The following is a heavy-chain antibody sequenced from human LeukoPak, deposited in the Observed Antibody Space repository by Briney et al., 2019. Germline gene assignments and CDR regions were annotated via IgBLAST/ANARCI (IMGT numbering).Heavy chain of an antibody. D-gene: IGHD2-2*01. CDR2: ISSGGTTI. V-gene: IGHV3-48*02. CDR1: GFTFSSYT. CDR3: ARLPAISCYVGGDHDICLDH. Sequence: GGSLRLSCTASGFTFSSYTMNWVRQAPGKGLEWVSYISSGGTTIRYADSVKGRFTIARDNAKNSLYLQMNSLRDDDTAVYFCARLPAISCYVGGDHDICLDHWGHGILVTVSS. J-gene: IGHJ4*01.